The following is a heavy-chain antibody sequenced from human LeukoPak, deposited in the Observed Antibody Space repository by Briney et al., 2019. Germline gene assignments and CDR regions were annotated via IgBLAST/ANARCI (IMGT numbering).Heavy chain of an antibody. V-gene: IGHV4-59*01. Sequence: PSETLSLTCTVSGGSISSYYWSWIRQPPGKGLEWIGYIYYSGSTNYNPSLKSRVTISVDTSKNQFSLNLSSVTAADTAVYYCARDREEGMQEFDYWGQGTLVTVSS. J-gene: IGHJ4*02. CDR1: GGSISSYY. CDR3: ARDREEGMQEFDY. CDR2: IYYSGST.